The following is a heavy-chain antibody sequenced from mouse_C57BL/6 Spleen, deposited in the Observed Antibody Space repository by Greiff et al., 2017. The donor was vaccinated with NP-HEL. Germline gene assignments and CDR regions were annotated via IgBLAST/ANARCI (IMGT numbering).Heavy chain of an antibody. J-gene: IGHJ2*01. CDR3: ARSTFFSYFDY. D-gene: IGHD6-2*01. CDR2: INPGSGGT. V-gene: IGHV1-54*01. Sequence: QVQLKQSGAELVRPGTSVKVSCKASGYAFTNYLIEWVKQRPGQGLEWIGVINPGSGGTNYNEKFKGKATLTADKSSSTAYMQLSSLTSEDSAVYFCARSTFFSYFDYWGQGTTLTVSS. CDR1: GYAFTNYL.